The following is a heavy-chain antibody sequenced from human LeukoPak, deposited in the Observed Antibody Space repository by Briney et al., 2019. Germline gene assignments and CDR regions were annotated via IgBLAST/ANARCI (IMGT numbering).Heavy chain of an antibody. J-gene: IGHJ4*02. CDR2: IHYTGST. CDR3: ARLSKDTVVLPAAMAHYFDY. Sequence: SETLSLTCTVSGGSISGYYWSWIRQPPGKGLQFIGYIHYTGSTNYNPSLESRVTLSVDTSKNQFSLKLRSVTAADTAVYYCARLSKDTVVLPAAMAHYFDYWGQGTLVTASS. V-gene: IGHV4-59*08. CDR1: GGSISGYY. D-gene: IGHD2-2*01.